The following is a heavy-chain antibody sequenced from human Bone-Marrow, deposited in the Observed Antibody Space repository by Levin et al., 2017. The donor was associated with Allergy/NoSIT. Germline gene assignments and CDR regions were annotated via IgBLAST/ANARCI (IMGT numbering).Heavy chain of an antibody. CDR2: ISPSGSTI. V-gene: IGHV3-11*01. D-gene: IGHD2-2*01. J-gene: IGHJ4*02. CDR1: GFTFSDSY. Sequence: SCAASGFTFSDSYMTWVRQAPGKGLEWISYISPSGSTIFYADSVKGRFTISRDNAKESLFLQMSSLRSDDTAFYYCAREYCTSASCSLDNWGQGTLVTVSS. CDR3: AREYCTSASCSLDN.